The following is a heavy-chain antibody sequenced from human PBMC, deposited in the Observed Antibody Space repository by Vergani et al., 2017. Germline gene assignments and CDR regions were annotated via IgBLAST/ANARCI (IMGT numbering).Heavy chain of an antibody. D-gene: IGHD3-16*02. CDR2: ISGSGLST. CDR3: AKAVMIMFGGVIPSDF. CDR1: GFTFSSYA. Sequence: EVQLLESGGGLVQPGGSLRLSCAASGFTFSSYAMSWVRQAPGKGLDWVSAISGSGLSTFYADSVKGRFTISRDNSKNTLYLQMNSLRAEDTAVYYCAKAVMIMFGGVIPSDFCGQGTLVTVSS. J-gene: IGHJ4*02. V-gene: IGHV3-23*01.